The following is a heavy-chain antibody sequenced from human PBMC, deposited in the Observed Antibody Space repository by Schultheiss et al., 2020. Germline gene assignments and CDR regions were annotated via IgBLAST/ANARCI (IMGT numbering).Heavy chain of an antibody. Sequence: SATMSLTCAVYGGSFSGYYWSWIRQPPGKGLEWIGEINHSGSTNYNPSLKSRVTISVDKSKNQFSLKLSSVTAADTAVYYCARVELELPYYYYGMDVWGRGTTITVAS. J-gene: IGHJ6*02. V-gene: IGHV4-34*01. D-gene: IGHD1-7*01. CDR2: INHSGST. CDR1: GGSFSGYY. CDR3: ARVELELPYYYYGMDV.